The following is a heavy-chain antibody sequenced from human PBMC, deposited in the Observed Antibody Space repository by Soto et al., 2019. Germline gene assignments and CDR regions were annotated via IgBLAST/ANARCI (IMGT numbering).Heavy chain of an antibody. Sequence: PSETLSLTCTVSGGSISSGGYYWSWIRQHPGKGLEWIGYIYYSGSTYYNPSLKSRVTISVDTSKNQFSLKLSSVTAADTAVYYCARGPQHTGYFDWLPYYYGMDVWGQGTTVTVSS. CDR1: GGSISSGGYY. CDR3: ARGPQHTGYFDWLPYYYGMDV. V-gene: IGHV4-31*03. CDR2: IYYSGST. D-gene: IGHD3-9*01. J-gene: IGHJ6*02.